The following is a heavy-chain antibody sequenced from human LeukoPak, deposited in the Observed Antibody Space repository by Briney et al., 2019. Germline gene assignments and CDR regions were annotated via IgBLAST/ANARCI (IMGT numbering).Heavy chain of an antibody. CDR1: GYTFTSYA. Sequence: ASVKVSCKASGYTFTSYAMHWVRQAPGQRLEWMGWINAGYGNTKYSQKFQGRVTITRDTSASTAYMELSSLRSEDTAVYYCARARYGDGAFDIWGQGTMVTVSS. CDR2: INAGYGNT. V-gene: IGHV1-3*01. J-gene: IGHJ3*02. CDR3: ARARYGDGAFDI. D-gene: IGHD4-17*01.